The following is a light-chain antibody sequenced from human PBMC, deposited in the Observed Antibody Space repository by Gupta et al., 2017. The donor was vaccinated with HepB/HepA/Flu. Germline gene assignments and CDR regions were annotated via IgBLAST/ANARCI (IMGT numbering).Light chain of an antibody. J-gene: IGLJ2*01. V-gene: IGLV3-1*01. CDR3: QAWDNYAGF. CDR1: KLGEKY. CDR2: QDS. Sequence: SYDLTQPPSVSVSPGQTATITCSGVKLGEKYASWYQQKPGQSPVLVIYQDSQRPSGIPERFSASNSGSTATLTIGGTQPMDDAYYYCQAWDNYAGFFGGGTKLTVL.